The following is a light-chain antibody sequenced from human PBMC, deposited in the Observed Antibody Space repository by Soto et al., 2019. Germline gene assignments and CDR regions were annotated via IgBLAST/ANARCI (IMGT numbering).Light chain of an antibody. Sequence: EIVMTQSPATLSVSPGERATLFCRASQSVSNNLAWYQQKRGQAPRLLIYGASTRATGIPARFSGSGSGTEFTLIISSLQSEDFAVYYCQQYNNWPRITFGQGTRLEIK. CDR3: QQYNNWPRIT. CDR2: GAS. J-gene: IGKJ5*01. V-gene: IGKV3-15*01. CDR1: QSVSNN.